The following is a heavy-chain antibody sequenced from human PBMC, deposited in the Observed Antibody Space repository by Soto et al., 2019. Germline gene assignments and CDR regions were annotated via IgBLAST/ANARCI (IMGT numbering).Heavy chain of an antibody. CDR1: GFRLSDYS. J-gene: IGHJ4*02. D-gene: IGHD1-1*01. Sequence: EVQLVESGGASVQPGESLRLSCTGSGFRLSDYSMQWVRQAPGKGLEWVAYSSGVDRTIIFYAESVKGRFTVSRDDAKKSMYLQMNSLRADDSAVYYCTRGCVGTCWFEHWGQGALVTVSS. V-gene: IGHV3-48*04. CDR2: SSGVDRTII. CDR3: TRGCVGTCWFEH.